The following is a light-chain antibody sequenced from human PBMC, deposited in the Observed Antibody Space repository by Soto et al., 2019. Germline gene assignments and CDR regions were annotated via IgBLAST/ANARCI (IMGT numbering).Light chain of an antibody. J-gene: IGKJ5*01. V-gene: IGKV1-39*01. Sequence: DIQMTQAPSSLSASVGDRFTMTCRASQSISSYLNWYQQKPGKAPKLLIYAASSLQSGVPSRFSGSGSGTDFTLTISSLQPEDFATYYCQQSYSTPSITFGQGTRLEIK. CDR1: QSISSY. CDR2: AAS. CDR3: QQSYSTPSIT.